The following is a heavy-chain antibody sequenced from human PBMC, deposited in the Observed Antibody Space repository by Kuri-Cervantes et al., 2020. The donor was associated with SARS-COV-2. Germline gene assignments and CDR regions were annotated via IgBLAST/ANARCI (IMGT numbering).Heavy chain of an antibody. V-gene: IGHV3-30*18. CDR2: ISYDGSNK. CDR3: AKGLGYYYGMDV. J-gene: IGHJ6*02. D-gene: IGHD6-6*01. Sequence: LSLTCAASGFTFSPYGMQWVRQAPGKGLEWVAVISYDGSNKYYADSAKGRFTISRDNSKNTLYLQMNSLRAEDTAVYYCAKGLGYYYGMDVWGQGTTVTVSS. CDR1: GFTFSPYG.